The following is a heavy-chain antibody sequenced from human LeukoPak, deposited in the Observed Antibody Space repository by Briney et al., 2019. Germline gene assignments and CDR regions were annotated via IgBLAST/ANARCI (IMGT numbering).Heavy chain of an antibody. Sequence: QSGGSLGLSCEGSGFTFEDFAMHWVRQTPGKGPEWASGITWNSRKIDYADSVKGRFTISRDNAKKSVYLQMNSLRPGDTAVYYCTKTNDGSGFPIDAYDIWGQGTKVIVSS. V-gene: IGHV3-9*01. CDR2: ITWNSRKI. D-gene: IGHD3-22*01. J-gene: IGHJ3*02. CDR3: TKTNDGSGFPIDAYDI. CDR1: GFTFEDFA.